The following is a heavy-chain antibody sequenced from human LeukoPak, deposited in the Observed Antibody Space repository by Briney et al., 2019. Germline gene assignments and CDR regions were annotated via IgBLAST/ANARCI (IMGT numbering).Heavy chain of an antibody. CDR2: IYYSGST. CDR3: ATSGGYGFHFDY. CDR1: GGSISSGDYY. Sequence: SETLSLTCTVSGGSISSGDYYWGWIRQPPGKGLEWIGSIYYSGSTYYNPSLKSRVTISVDTSKNQFSLKLSSVTAADTAVYYCATSGGYGFHFDYWGQGTLVTVSS. J-gene: IGHJ4*02. V-gene: IGHV4-39*01. D-gene: IGHD3-16*01.